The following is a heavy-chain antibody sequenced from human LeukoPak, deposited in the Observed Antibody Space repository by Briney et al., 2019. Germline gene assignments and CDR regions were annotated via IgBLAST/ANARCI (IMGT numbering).Heavy chain of an antibody. CDR2: IYYSGST. V-gene: IGHV4-39*01. D-gene: IGHD1-26*01. CDR3: ARGRPYSGGYHLDY. CDR1: GDSTSSDRYY. Sequence: SETLSLTCTISGDSTSSDRYYGGWVRQPPGKGLEWIGNIYYSGSTYYNPSLKSRVTMSVDTSKNQFFLKLNSVTAADTAVYYCARGRPYSGGYHLDYWGQGTLVTVSP. J-gene: IGHJ4*02.